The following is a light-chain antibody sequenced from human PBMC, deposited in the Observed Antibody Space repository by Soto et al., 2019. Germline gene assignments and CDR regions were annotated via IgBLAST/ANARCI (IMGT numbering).Light chain of an antibody. CDR1: SSDVGGYNY. Sequence: QSALTQPASVSGSPGQSITISCTGTSSDVGGYNYVSWYQQHPGNAPKLMIYDVNNRPSGVSNRFSGSKSGNTAYLTISGLQAEDEADYYCSSYTRSNTYVFGTGTKLTVL. J-gene: IGLJ1*01. CDR2: DVN. V-gene: IGLV2-14*03. CDR3: SSYTRSNTYV.